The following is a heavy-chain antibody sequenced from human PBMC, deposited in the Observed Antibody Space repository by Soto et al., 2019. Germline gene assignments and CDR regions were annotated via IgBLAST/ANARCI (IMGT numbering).Heavy chain of an antibody. CDR1: GFTFSGST. Sequence: GGSLRLSCAASGFTFSGSTMHWVRQASGKGLEWVGHIRSKANSYATAYAVSVKGRFTISRDDSRNTAYLQMNSLKTEDTAVYFCARGVYDSLSGHPKGLDYWGQGTVVTVSS. CDR3: ARGVYDSLSGHPKGLDY. CDR2: IRSKANSYAT. V-gene: IGHV3-73*01. J-gene: IGHJ4*02. D-gene: IGHD3-3*01.